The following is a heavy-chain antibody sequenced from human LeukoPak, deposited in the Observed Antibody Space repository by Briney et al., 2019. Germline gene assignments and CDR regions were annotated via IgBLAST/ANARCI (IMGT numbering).Heavy chain of an antibody. Sequence: GGSLRLSCAASGLSFSSYDMHWVRQAPGKGLEGVALISNDGSNNNYADSVRGRFNISRDNSKNTLYLEVNSLRVEDTGVYYCAKEQWLINSFDNWGQGTLVTVSS. CDR2: ISNDGSNN. D-gene: IGHD6-19*01. CDR3: AKEQWLINSFDN. CDR1: GLSFSSYD. J-gene: IGHJ4*02. V-gene: IGHV3-30*18.